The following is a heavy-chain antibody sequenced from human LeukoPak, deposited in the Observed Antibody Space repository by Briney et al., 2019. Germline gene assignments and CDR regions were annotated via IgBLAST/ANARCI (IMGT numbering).Heavy chain of an antibody. V-gene: IGHV1-46*01. CDR3: AKDSSSSYYFDY. CDR1: GYTFTSHY. Sequence: ASVTVSCKASGYTFTSHYMHWVRQAPGQGLEWMGIINPSGGSTSYAQKFQGRVTMTRDTSTSTVYMELSSLRSEDTAVYYCAKDSSSSYYFDYWGQGTLVTVSS. CDR2: INPSGGST. J-gene: IGHJ4*02. D-gene: IGHD6-13*01.